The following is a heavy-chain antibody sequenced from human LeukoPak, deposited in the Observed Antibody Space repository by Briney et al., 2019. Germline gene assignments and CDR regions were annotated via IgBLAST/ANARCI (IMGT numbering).Heavy chain of an antibody. CDR3: ARRDSRKNLDY. CDR2: IYYSGST. CDR1: GGSISSYY. J-gene: IGHJ4*02. D-gene: IGHD3-22*01. V-gene: IGHV4-59*08. Sequence: PSETLSLTCTVSGGSISSYYWSWIRQPPGKGLEWIGYIYYSGSTNYNPSLKSRVTISVDTSQNQFSLKLSSVTAADTAVYYCARRDSRKNLDYWGQGTLVTVSS.